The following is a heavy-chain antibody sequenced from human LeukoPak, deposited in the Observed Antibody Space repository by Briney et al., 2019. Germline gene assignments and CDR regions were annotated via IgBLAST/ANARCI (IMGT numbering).Heavy chain of an antibody. CDR2: IGGSGRKI. CDR1: GFTFSDYY. J-gene: IGHJ6*02. CDR3: ARDLNVGMDV. Sequence: PGGSLRLSCAASGFTFSDYYINWIRQAPGKGLEWLAYIGGSGRKIDYADSVKGRFTISRDNAQNLLYLHMNSRRVEDSAIYYCARDLNVGMDVWGRGTTVTVSS. V-gene: IGHV3-11*01.